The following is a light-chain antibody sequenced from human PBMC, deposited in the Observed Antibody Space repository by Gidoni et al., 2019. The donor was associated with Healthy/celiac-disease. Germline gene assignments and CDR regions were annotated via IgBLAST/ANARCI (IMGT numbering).Light chain of an antibody. Sequence: DIQMTQSPSSLSASVGDRVTITCRASQSISSYLNWYQQKPGKAPKLLIYAASSLKSGVPSRFSGSGSGTYFTLTISRLQPEDFATYYCQQSYSTPITFGQGTRLEIK. CDR3: QQSYSTPIT. CDR2: AAS. CDR1: QSISSY. V-gene: IGKV1-39*01. J-gene: IGKJ5*01.